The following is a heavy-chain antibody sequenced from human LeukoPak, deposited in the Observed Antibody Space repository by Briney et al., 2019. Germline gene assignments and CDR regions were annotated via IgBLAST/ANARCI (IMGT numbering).Heavy chain of an antibody. CDR1: GFTVSSNY. D-gene: IGHD2-2*01. CDR2: IYSGGST. J-gene: IGHJ3*02. CDR3: ARDGPLSEDVVVPAPI. V-gene: IGHV3-53*01. Sequence: GGSLRLFCAASGFTVSSNYMSWGRQAPGPGLEWVSVIYSGGSTYYADSVKRRFTISRDNSKNTLYLQMHSLSAEDTAVYYCARDGPLSEDVVVPAPIWGQGTMVTVSS.